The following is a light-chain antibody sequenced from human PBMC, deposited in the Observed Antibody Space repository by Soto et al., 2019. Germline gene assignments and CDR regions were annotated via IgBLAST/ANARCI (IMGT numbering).Light chain of an antibody. CDR2: HAS. Sequence: IHITQSPSTLPASEGDRVTITCRASQSISNWLAWYQQKPGTAPKVLIYHASNLQSGVPSRFSGSGSGTDFTLTISSLQHEDFATYYCQQTYGIPPTFGQGTKVDIK. CDR3: QQTYGIPPT. V-gene: IGKV1-5*01. J-gene: IGKJ1*01. CDR1: QSISNW.